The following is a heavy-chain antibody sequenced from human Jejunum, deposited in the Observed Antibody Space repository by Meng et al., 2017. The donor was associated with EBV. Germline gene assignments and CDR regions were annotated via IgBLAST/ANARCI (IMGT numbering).Heavy chain of an antibody. CDR2: MHPGGST. Sequence: VQLQESGPGLVKPSVTLSLTCAVSGDSTSSSHWWSWVRQPPGKGLEWIGEMHPGGSTNYNPSLKSRVTISVDNSKNQFSLKLTSVTAADTAVYYCAKSNDYSLNSWGQGTLVTVSS. J-gene: IGHJ4*02. D-gene: IGHD2/OR15-2a*01. CDR1: GDSTSSSHW. V-gene: IGHV4-4*02. CDR3: AKSNDYSLNS.